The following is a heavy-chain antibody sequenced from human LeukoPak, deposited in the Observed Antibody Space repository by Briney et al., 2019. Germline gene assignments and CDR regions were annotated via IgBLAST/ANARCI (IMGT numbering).Heavy chain of an antibody. CDR2: MNPSSGST. CDR1: GYTFSNYD. J-gene: IGHJ6*04. CDR3: ARGRSAMRMDV. V-gene: IGHV1-8*03. Sequence: ASLKGSCKASGYTFSNYDINWVRQATGQGLEWMGWMNPSSGSTAYAQKFQGRVTITRNTSISTAYMELSTLRFEDTAVYYCARGRSAMRMDVWGKGTTVTVSS. D-gene: IGHD2-2*01.